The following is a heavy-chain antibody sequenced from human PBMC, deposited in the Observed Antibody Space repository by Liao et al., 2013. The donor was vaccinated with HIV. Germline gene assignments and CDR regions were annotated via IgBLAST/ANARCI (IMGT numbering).Heavy chain of an antibody. CDR1: GGSISSYY. V-gene: IGHV4-59*01. Sequence: QVQLQESGPGLVKPSETLSLTCTVSGGSISSYYWSWIRQPAGKGLEWIGYIYYSGSTNYNPSLKSRVTISVDTSKNQFSLKLSSVTAADTAVYYCARVPMYLVGAGYFDYWGQGTLVTVSS. CDR2: IYYSGST. CDR3: ARVPMYLVGAGYFDY. D-gene: IGHD1-26*01. J-gene: IGHJ4*02.